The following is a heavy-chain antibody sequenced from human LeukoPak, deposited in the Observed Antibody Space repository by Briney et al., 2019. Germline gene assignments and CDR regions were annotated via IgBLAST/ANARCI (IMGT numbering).Heavy chain of an antibody. J-gene: IGHJ6*03. Sequence: PGGSLRLSCAASGFTVSSNYMSWVRQAPGKGLEWVANTKQDGSEKYYVDSVKGRFTISRDNAKDSLYLQMNSLGAEDTAVYYCARDPYSGNYGNYYYYYMDVWGKGTTATISS. CDR3: ARDPYSGNYGNYYYYYMDV. D-gene: IGHD1-26*01. CDR2: TKQDGSEK. V-gene: IGHV3-7*01. CDR1: GFTVSSNY.